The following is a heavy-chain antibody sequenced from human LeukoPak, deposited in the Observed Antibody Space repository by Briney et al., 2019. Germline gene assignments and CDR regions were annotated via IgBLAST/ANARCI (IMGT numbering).Heavy chain of an antibody. V-gene: IGHV4-34*01. CDR2: INHSGST. CDR3: ARGARYFDWLSP. J-gene: IGHJ5*02. D-gene: IGHD3-9*01. CDR1: GGSFSGYY. Sequence: SETLSLTCAVYGGSFSGYYWSWIRQPPVKGLEWIGEINHSGSTNYNPSLKSRVTISVDTSKNQFSLKLSSVTAADTAVYYCARGARYFDWLSPWGQGTLVTVSS.